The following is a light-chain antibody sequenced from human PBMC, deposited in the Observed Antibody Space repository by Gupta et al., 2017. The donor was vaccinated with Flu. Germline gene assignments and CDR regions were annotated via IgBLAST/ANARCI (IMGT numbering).Light chain of an antibody. CDR1: QSISNH. CDR2: GAS. V-gene: IGKV1-39*01. Sequence: DIQMTQFPSSLSASVGDRVTITCRASQSISNHLNWYQQNPGNAPNLLIYGASTSQSGVPSRFSGTRSGTEFSLTISSLQPEDSATYYCQQSDSAPLTFGGGTKVEIK. J-gene: IGKJ4*01. CDR3: QQSDSAPLT.